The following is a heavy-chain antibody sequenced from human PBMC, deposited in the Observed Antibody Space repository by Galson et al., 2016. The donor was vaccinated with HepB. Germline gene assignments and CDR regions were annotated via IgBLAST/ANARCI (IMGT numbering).Heavy chain of an antibody. Sequence: PALVNPTQTLTLTCIFSGFALSTTGVGVGWMRQPPGKTLEWLALIYWNDDKRCSPSLKSRSTITKDASKNQVVLTLTNIDPVDTATYYCAHRRTSADYGSGKDHYSVYWGQGTLVTVAS. V-gene: IGHV2-5*01. D-gene: IGHD3-10*01. CDR3: AHRRTSADYGSGKDHYSVY. CDR2: IYWNDDK. J-gene: IGHJ4*02. CDR1: GFALSTTGVG.